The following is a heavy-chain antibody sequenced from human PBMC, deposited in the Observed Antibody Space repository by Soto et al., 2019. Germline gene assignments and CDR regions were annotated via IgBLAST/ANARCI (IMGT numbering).Heavy chain of an antibody. CDR3: ARGRSSGWPYYYYGMDV. CDR2: IYYTGNT. D-gene: IGHD6-19*01. Sequence: SETLSLTCAVSGGSISSSSYYWGWIRQPPGKGLEWIGSIYYTGNTYYTPSLQSRVAISVDTSKNQFSLKLNSVTAADTAVYYCARGRSSGWPYYYYGMDVWGQGTTVTVSS. CDR1: GGSISSSSYY. J-gene: IGHJ6*02. V-gene: IGHV4-39*01.